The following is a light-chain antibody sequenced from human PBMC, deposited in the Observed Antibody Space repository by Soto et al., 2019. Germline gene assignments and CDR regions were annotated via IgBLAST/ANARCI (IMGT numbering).Light chain of an antibody. V-gene: IGKV1-27*01. Sequence: DIPMTPSPSSLSASVGDRVTITCPASQGIINYLAWYQQEPGKTPTLLIYAASTLQSGVPSRFSGSGSGTEFTPAISSLQPEDVATYYCQKYNIAPLTFGGGTKVDIK. CDR2: AAS. J-gene: IGKJ4*01. CDR1: QGIINY. CDR3: QKYNIAPLT.